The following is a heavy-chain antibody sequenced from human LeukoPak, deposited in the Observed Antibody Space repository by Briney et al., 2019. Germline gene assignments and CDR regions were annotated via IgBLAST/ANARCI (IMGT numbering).Heavy chain of an antibody. CDR1: GGSISSYY. CDR2: IYTSGST. J-gene: IGHJ5*02. Sequence: PSETLSLTCTVSGGSISSYYWSWIRQPAGKGLEWIGRIYTSGSTNYNPSLKSRVTMSVDTSKNQFSLKLSSVTAADTAVYYCARDGVGLLWSEYNWFDPWGQGTLVTVSS. V-gene: IGHV4-4*07. CDR3: ARDGVGLLWSEYNWFDP. D-gene: IGHD3-10*01.